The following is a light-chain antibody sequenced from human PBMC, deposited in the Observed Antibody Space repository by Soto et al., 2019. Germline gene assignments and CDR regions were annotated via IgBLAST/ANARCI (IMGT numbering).Light chain of an antibody. CDR3: QQYNNWPLT. CDR2: GAS. CDR1: QSVSGN. Sequence: EIVMTQSPATLSVSPGERATLSCRASQSVSGNLAWYQQKPGQAPRLLIYGASTRATGIPARFSGGGSGTEITLTISSLQSEDFAVYYCQQYNNWPLTFGPGTKVDIK. V-gene: IGKV3-15*01. J-gene: IGKJ3*01.